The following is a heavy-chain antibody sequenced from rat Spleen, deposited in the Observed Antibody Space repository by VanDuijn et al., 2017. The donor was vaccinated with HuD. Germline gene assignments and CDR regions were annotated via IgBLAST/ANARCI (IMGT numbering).Heavy chain of an antibody. J-gene: IGHJ1*01. D-gene: IGHD4-5*01. V-gene: IGHV5-25*01. CDR2: ISPSGGST. Sequence: EVQLVESGGGLVQPGRSLKLSCAASGFTFSNYDMAWVRQAPTNGLEWVASISPSGGSTYYRESVKSRFTVSRDNAKSTLYRQMDSLRSEDTATYYCARRGNWVHRNFDFWGPGTMVTVSS. CDR1: GFTFSNYD. CDR3: ARRGNWVHRNFDF.